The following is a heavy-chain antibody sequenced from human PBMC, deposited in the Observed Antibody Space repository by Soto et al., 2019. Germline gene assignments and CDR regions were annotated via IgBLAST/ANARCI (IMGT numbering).Heavy chain of an antibody. CDR2: ISGSGGST. V-gene: IGHV3-23*01. D-gene: IGHD3-22*01. CDR1: GFTFSSYA. Sequence: GGSLRLSCAASGFTFSSYAMSWVRQAPGKGLEWVSAISGSGGSTYYADSVKGRFTISRDNSKNTLYLQMNSLRAEDTAVYYCANPHAYDYDSSGSYLDYWGQGTLVTVSS. CDR3: ANPHAYDYDSSGSYLDY. J-gene: IGHJ4*02.